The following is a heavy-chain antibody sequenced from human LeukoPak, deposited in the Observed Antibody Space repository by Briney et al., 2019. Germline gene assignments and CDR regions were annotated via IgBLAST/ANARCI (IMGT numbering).Heavy chain of an antibody. Sequence: SETLSLTCTVSGDSLTSGSRYWSWIRQPAGKGLEWIGHFYSSTRTTYNPSLESRVTISGDTAKNQFSLKLDSVTAADPAVYFCARCMSELDYGDYAYYYHMDVWGKGTTVTASS. CDR3: ARCMSELDYGDYAYYYHMDV. CDR1: GDSLTSGSRY. J-gene: IGHJ6*04. V-gene: IGHV4-61*09. CDR2: FYSSTRT. D-gene: IGHD4-17*01.